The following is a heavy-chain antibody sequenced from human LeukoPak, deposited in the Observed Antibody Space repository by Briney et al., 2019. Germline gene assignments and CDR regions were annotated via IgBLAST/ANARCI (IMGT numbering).Heavy chain of an antibody. CDR1: GFTFSIYA. CDR3: AKDRPNYYDTSGHYYRRNGDC. D-gene: IGHD3-22*01. J-gene: IGHJ4*02. V-gene: IGHV3-23*01. Sequence: PGGSLRLSCAASGFTFSIYAMSWVRQAPGKGLEWVSSITSSGAGTYHPDSVKGRFTISRDNSENTLYLQMNSLRAEDTAVYYCAKDRPNYYDTSGHYYRRNGDCWGQGTLVTVS. CDR2: ITSSGAGT.